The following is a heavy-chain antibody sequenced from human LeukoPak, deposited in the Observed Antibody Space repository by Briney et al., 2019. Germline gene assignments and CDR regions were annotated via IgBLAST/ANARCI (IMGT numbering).Heavy chain of an antibody. CDR2: FDPGDGET. Sequence: ASVKVSCKVCGYTLTELSMHWVRQAPGKGLEWMGGFDPGDGETIYAQKFQGRVTMTEDTSTDTAYMELSSLRSEDTAVYYCATVYSKLSYNWFDPWGQGTLVTVSS. CDR3: ATVYSKLSYNWFDP. V-gene: IGHV1-24*01. J-gene: IGHJ5*02. CDR1: GYTLTELS. D-gene: IGHD1-26*01.